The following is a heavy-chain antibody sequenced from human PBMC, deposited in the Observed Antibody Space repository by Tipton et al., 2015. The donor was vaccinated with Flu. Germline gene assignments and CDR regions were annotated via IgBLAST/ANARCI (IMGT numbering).Heavy chain of an antibody. CDR3: VRSTLYDSSGYWLAYLDY. D-gene: IGHD3-22*01. CDR1: GYTFTNYW. Sequence: QLVQSGAEVKKPGESLKISCKGSGYTFTNYWIGWVRQMPGKGLEWMGIMYPADSDTRYSPFFQGRVTISADKSSSTGYLEWSSLKASDTAMYYCVRSTLYDSSGYWLAYLDYWGQGTLVTVSP. CDR2: MYPADSDT. V-gene: IGHV5-51*03. J-gene: IGHJ4*02.